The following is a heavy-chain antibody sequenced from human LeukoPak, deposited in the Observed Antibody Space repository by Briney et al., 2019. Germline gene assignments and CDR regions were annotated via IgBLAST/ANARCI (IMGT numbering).Heavy chain of an antibody. D-gene: IGHD3-3*01. J-gene: IGHJ4*02. CDR3: ARYHDFWSGYGIFDY. CDR2: ISSSGSTI. V-gene: IGHV3-48*03. Sequence: GGSLRLSCAASGFTFSSYEMNWVRQAPGKGLEWVSYISSSGSTIYYADSVKGRFTISRDNAKNSLYLQMNSLRAEDTAVDYCARYHDFWSGYGIFDYWGQGTLVTVSS. CDR1: GFTFSSYE.